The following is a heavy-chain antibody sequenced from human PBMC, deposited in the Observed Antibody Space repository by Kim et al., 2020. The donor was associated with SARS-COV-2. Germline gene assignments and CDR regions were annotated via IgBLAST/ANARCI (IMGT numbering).Heavy chain of an antibody. D-gene: IGHD3-3*01. V-gene: IGHV3-30*02. CDR3: AKEGASITIFGVVEF. Sequence: SVKGRFTITRDNSKNTLYLQMNSLRAEDTAVYYCAKEGASITIFGVVEFRGQGTLVTVSS. J-gene: IGHJ4*02.